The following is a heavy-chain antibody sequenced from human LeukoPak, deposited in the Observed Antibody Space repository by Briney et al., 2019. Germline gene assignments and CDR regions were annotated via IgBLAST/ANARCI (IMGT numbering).Heavy chain of an antibody. CDR2: IYPGDSDT. CDR1: GFTFSSYA. D-gene: IGHD2-21*02. Sequence: PGGSLRLSCAASGFTFSSYAMSWVRQMPGKGLEWMAIIYPGDSDTRYSPSFQGQVTISADKSINTAYLQWSSLKASDTAMYYRARLVMTPTYDYWGQGTLVTVSS. V-gene: IGHV5-51*01. CDR3: ARLVMTPTYDY. J-gene: IGHJ4*02.